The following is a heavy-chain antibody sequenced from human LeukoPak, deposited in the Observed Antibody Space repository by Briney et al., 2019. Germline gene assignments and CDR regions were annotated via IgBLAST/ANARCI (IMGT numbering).Heavy chain of an antibody. D-gene: IGHD3-10*01. CDR2: IPTDETPT. V-gene: IGHV3-74*01. CDR3: ARDHYFKIDY. CDR1: GFIFSNFV. Sequence: GGSLRLSSAASGFIFSNFVMHWVRQAPGKGLVWVSRIPTDETPTNYADSVQGRFTISRDNAKNTLYLQMNNLRAEDTAVYYCARDHYFKIDYWGQGTLVTVSS. J-gene: IGHJ4*02.